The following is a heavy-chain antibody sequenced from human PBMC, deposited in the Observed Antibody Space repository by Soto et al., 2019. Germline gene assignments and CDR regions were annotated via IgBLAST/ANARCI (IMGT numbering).Heavy chain of an antibody. D-gene: IGHD3-16*01. Sequence: PSETLSLTCTVSGGSMSSHYWTWLRQPPGKGLEWIGYISYSGSTYYNPSLKSRVTISADTSRNQFSLKLSSVIAADTAVYYCARADPDASVGYWGQGTQVTVSS. CDR3: ARADPDASVGY. V-gene: IGHV4-59*11. CDR2: ISYSGST. J-gene: IGHJ4*02. CDR1: GGSMSSHY.